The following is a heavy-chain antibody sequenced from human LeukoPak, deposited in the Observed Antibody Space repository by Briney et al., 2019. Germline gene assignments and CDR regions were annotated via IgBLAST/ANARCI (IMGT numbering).Heavy chain of an antibody. CDR2: IYYSGST. V-gene: IGHV4-39*07. Sequence: SETLSLTCTVSGGSISSSSYYWGWIRQPPGKGLEWIGSIYYSGSTYYNPSLKSRVTISVDTSKNQFSLKLSSVTAADTAVYYCVGSTEGAYYYYMDVWGKGNPGHRLL. CDR1: GGSISSSSYY. CDR3: VGSTEGAYYYYMDV. J-gene: IGHJ6*03. D-gene: IGHD5/OR15-5a*01.